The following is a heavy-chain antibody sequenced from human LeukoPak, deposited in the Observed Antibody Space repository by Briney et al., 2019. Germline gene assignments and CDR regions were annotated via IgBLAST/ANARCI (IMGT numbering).Heavy chain of an antibody. V-gene: IGHV4-59*01. J-gene: IGHJ4*02. CDR2: IYYSGST. D-gene: IGHD3-10*01. Sequence: SETLSLTCTVSGGSISSYYLSWIRQPPGKGLEWIGYIYYSGSTNYNPSLKSRVTISVDTSKNQFSLKLSSVTAADTAVYYCARDRGNYFDYWGQGTLVTVSS. CDR1: GGSISSYY. CDR3: ARDRGNYFDY.